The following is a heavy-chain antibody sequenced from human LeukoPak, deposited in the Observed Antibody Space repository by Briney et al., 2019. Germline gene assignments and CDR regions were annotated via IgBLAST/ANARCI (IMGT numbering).Heavy chain of an antibody. CDR1: GFTFSSHW. D-gene: IGHD3-10*01. J-gene: IGHJ5*02. Sequence: GGSLRLSCAASGFTFSSHWMSWVRQAPGKGLEWVANIKQDGSEKYYVDSVKGRFTISRDNAKNSLYLQMNSLRAEDTAVYYCARDRYYYGSGSPNWFDPWGQGTLVTVSS. CDR2: IKQDGSEK. V-gene: IGHV3-7*01. CDR3: ARDRYYYGSGSPNWFDP.